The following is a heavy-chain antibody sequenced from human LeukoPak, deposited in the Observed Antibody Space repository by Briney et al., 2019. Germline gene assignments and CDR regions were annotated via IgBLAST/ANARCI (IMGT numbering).Heavy chain of an antibody. D-gene: IGHD6-6*01. CDR1: GFTFRSYA. Sequence: GGSLRLSCAASGFTFRSYAVSWVRQATGKGVEWVSAISGWGCRRYYAASVRGRFTISRDNSKHTLYLQMNILRAEDTAVYYRSKRQAEYSSSYSFDYWGQGTLVTVSS. CDR2: ISGWGCRR. CDR3: SKRQAEYSSSYSFDY. J-gene: IGHJ4*02. V-gene: IGHV3-23*01.